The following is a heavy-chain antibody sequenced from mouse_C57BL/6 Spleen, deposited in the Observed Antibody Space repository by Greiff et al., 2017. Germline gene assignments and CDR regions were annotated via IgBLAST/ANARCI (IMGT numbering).Heavy chain of an antibody. V-gene: IGHV14-1*01. CDR3: TTSIYYDYDGFAY. CDR2: IDPEDGDT. CDR1: GFNIKDYY. J-gene: IGHJ3*01. D-gene: IGHD2-4*01. Sequence: VQLQQSGAELVRPGASVKLSCTASGFNIKDYYMHWVKQRPEPGLEWIGRIDPEDGDTEYAPKFQGKATMTADTSSNTAYLQLSSLTSEDTAVYYCTTSIYYDYDGFAYWGQGTLVTVSA.